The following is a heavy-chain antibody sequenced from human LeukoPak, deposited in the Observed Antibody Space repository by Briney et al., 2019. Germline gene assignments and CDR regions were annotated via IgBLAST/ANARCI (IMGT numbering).Heavy chain of an antibody. CDR3: VRVRNDAFDI. J-gene: IGHJ3*02. Sequence: SGGSLRLSCAAFGFTFSDYYMSWIRQAPGKGLEWVSYISSSGSTIYYADSVKGRFTISRDNAKNSLYLQMNSLRAEDTAVYYCVRVRNDAFDIWGQGTMVTVSS. CDR2: ISSSGSTI. CDR1: GFTFSDYY. V-gene: IGHV3-11*04.